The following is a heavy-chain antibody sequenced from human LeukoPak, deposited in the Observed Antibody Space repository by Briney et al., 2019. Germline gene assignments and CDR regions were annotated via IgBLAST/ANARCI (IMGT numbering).Heavy chain of an antibody. CDR2: IFYRSKWYN. CDR1: GDSVSSNSAS. V-gene: IGHV6-1*01. J-gene: IGHJ1*01. D-gene: IGHD3-22*01. CDR3: ARASKPRNYYDSSGYYFQH. Sequence: SQTLSLTCAISGDSVSSNSASWNWIRQSPSRGLEWLGRIFYRSKWYNEYAVSVKSRITINPDTSKNQFSLKLSSVTAADTAVYYCARASKPRNYYDSSGYYFQHWGQGTLVTVSS.